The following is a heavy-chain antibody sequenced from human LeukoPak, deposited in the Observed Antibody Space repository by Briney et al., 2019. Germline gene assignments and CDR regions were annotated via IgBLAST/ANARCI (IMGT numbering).Heavy chain of an antibody. J-gene: IGHJ6*03. D-gene: IGHD6-6*01. V-gene: IGHV4-39*01. Sequence: SETLSLTCTVFGGSISTTYYYWGWIRQPPGKGLEWIGSIYYSGSTYYNPSLKSRVTISVDTSKNQFSLKLSSVTAADTAVYYCARHVDGSSWDYYYYMDGWGKGTTVTVSS. CDR3: ARHVDGSSWDYYYYMDG. CDR2: IYYSGST. CDR1: GGSISTTYYY.